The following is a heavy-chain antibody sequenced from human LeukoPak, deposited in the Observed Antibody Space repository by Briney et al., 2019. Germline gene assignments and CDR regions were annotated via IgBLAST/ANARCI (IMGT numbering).Heavy chain of an antibody. J-gene: IGHJ4*02. V-gene: IGHV1-2*02. CDR3: AAARGHYYDSSGYWGDY. CDR2: INPNSGGT. D-gene: IGHD3-22*01. Sequence: ASVKVSCKASGYTFTGYYMHWVRQAPGQGLEWMGWINPNSGGTNYAQKLQGRVTMTTDTSTSTAYMELRSLRSDDTAVYYCAAARGHYYDSSGYWGDYWGQGTLVTVSS. CDR1: GYTFTGYY.